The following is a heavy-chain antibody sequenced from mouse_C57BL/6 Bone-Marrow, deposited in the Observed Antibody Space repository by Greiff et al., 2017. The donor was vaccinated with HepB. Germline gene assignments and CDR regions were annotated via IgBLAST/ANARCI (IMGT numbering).Heavy chain of an antibody. CDR1: GYTFTSYG. J-gene: IGHJ3*01. D-gene: IGHD2-5*01. CDR2: IYPRSGNT. V-gene: IGHV1-81*01. Sequence: QVQLQQSGAELARPGASVKLSCKASGYTFTSYGISWVKQRTGQGLEWIGEIYPRSGNTYYNEKFKGKPTLTADKSSSTAYMELRSLTSEDSAVYFCARKDYSNYEVAYWGQGTLVTVSA. CDR3: ARKDYSNYEVAY.